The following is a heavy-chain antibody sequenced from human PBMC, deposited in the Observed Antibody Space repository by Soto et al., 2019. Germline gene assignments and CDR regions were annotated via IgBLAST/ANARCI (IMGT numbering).Heavy chain of an antibody. CDR3: ARLGPYSKVVRYFDY. CDR2: IYHSGST. V-gene: IGHV4-4*02. CDR1: SGSISSSNW. Sequence: QVQLQESGPGLVKPSGTLSLTCAVSSGSISSSNWWSWVRQPPGKGLEWIGEIYHSGSTNYNPSLKSRVTMSVDKSKNQFSLKLSSVTAADTAVYYCARLGPYSKVVRYFDYWGQGTLVTVSS. D-gene: IGHD6-13*01. J-gene: IGHJ4*02.